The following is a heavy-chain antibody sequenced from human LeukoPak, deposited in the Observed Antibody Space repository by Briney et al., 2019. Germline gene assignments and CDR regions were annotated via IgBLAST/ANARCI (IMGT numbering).Heavy chain of an antibody. Sequence: SETLSLTCAVYGGSFSGYYWSWIRQPPGRGLEWIGEINHSGSTNYNPSLKSRVTISVDTSKIQFSLKLSSVTAADTAVYYCARGTYYDFWVGYYTLNYWGQGTLVTVSS. V-gene: IGHV4-34*01. CDR3: ARGTYYDFWVGYYTLNY. CDR2: INHSGST. J-gene: IGHJ4*02. CDR1: GGSFSGYY. D-gene: IGHD3-3*01.